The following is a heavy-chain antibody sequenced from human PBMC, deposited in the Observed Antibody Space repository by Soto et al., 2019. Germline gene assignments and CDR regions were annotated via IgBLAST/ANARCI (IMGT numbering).Heavy chain of an antibody. J-gene: IGHJ4*02. V-gene: IGHV1-69*02. CDR3: ARAPTYDSSGYYYVPFDY. Sequence: QVQLVQSGAEVKKPGSSVKVSCKASGGTFSSYTISWVRQAPGQGLEWMGRIIPILGIANYAQKFQGRVTITSDNSTSTAYMELSSLRSEDTAVYYCARAPTYDSSGYYYVPFDYWGQGTLVTVSS. CDR2: IIPILGIA. D-gene: IGHD3-22*01. CDR1: GGTFSSYT.